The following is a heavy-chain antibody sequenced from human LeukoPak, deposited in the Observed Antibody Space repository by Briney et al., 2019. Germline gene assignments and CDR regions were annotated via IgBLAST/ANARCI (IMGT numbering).Heavy chain of an antibody. V-gene: IGHV4-38-2*02. CDR1: DYSISSGYY. J-gene: IGHJ4*02. CDR3: ARGFPPDLDY. Sequence: SETLSLTCTVSDYSISSGYYWGWIRQPPGKGLEWIGSVYHSGSAYYNPSLKSRVTISLHTSKNQFSLKLSSVTAADTAVYYCARGFPPDLDYWGQGTLVTVSS. CDR2: VYHSGSA. D-gene: IGHD2-2*01.